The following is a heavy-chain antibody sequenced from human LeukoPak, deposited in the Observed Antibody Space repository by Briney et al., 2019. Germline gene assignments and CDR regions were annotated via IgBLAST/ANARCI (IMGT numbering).Heavy chain of an antibody. Sequence: SETLSLTCTVSGGSIRGSYWAWIRQPPGGGLEWIGYLYYSASSNYNPSLKSRFTISGAMSKNQLSLNLTSLAAAATAVYSCVRGEYHGGWFDSWGQGALVSDSS. J-gene: IGHJ5*01. CDR1: GGSIRGSY. CDR2: LYYSASS. CDR3: VRGEYHGGWFDS. V-gene: IGHV4-59*01. D-gene: IGHD4-23*01.